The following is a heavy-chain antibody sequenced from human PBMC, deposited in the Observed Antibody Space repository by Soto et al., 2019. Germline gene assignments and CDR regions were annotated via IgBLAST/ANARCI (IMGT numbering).Heavy chain of an antibody. CDR3: ARDGYSYGPLAY. CDR1: GGSISSYY. Sequence: ETLSLTCTVSGGSISSYYWSWIRQPPGKGLEWIGYIYYSGSTNYNPSLKSRVTISVDTSKNQFSLKLSSVTAADTAVYYCARDGYSYGPLAYWGQGTLVTVSS. CDR2: IYYSGST. D-gene: IGHD5-18*01. V-gene: IGHV4-59*01. J-gene: IGHJ4*02.